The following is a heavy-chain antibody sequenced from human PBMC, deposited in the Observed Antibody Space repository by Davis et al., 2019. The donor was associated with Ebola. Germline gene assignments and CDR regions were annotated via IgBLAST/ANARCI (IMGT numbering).Heavy chain of an antibody. Sequence: ASVKVSCKASGYTFTSYDINWVRQATGQGLEWMGWMNPNSGNTGYAQKFQGRVTITRNTSISTAYMELSSLRSEDTAVYYCARDARHHYDFWSGYWRDYYYGMDVWGQGTTVTVSS. V-gene: IGHV1-8*03. CDR3: ARDARHHYDFWSGYWRDYYYGMDV. D-gene: IGHD3-3*01. CDR1: GYTFTSYD. J-gene: IGHJ6*02. CDR2: MNPNSGNT.